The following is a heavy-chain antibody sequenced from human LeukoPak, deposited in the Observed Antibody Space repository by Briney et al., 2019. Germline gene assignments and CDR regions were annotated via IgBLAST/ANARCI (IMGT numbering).Heavy chain of an antibody. CDR1: GFTFSSYS. J-gene: IGHJ4*02. CDR2: ISSDGSRV. CDR3: AKGVVVVTSMNYFDY. Sequence: GGSLRLSCAASGFTFSSYSMNWVRQAPGKGLVWVSRISSDGSRVTYADSVKGRFTISRDNAKNTLYLQMNSLRAKDTAVYYCAKGVVVVTSMNYFDYWGQGTLVTVSS. D-gene: IGHD2-21*02. V-gene: IGHV3-74*01.